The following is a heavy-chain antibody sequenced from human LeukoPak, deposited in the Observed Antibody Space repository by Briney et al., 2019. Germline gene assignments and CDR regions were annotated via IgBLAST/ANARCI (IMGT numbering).Heavy chain of an antibody. CDR3: ARDGFEYSYGYWSGLRFDP. J-gene: IGHJ5*02. D-gene: IGHD5-18*01. CDR1: GYTFTSSY. V-gene: IGHV1-46*01. CDR2: INPSGGGT. Sequence: ASVKVPCKASGYTFTSSYMHWVRQAPGQGLEWMGIINPSGGGTSYAQTFQGRVTMTRDTSTSTVYMDLSSLRSDDTAVYYCARDGFEYSYGYWSGLRFDPWGQGTLVTVSS.